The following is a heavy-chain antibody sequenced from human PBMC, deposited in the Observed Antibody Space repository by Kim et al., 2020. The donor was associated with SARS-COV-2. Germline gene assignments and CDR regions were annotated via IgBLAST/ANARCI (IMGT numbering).Heavy chain of an antibody. V-gene: IGHV4-59*01. D-gene: IGHD2-2*02. Sequence: SETLSLTCTVSGGSISSYYWSWIRQPPGKGLEWIGYIYYSGSTNYNPSLKSRVTISVDTSKNQFSLKLSSVTAADTAVYYCAREERRYCSSTSCYTKKGAYYYYYMDVWGKGTTVTVSS. J-gene: IGHJ6*03. CDR2: IYYSGST. CDR1: GGSISSYY. CDR3: AREERRYCSSTSCYTKKGAYYYYYMDV.